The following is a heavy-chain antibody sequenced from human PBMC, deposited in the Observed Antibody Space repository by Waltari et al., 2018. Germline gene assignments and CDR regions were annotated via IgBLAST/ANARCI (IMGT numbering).Heavy chain of an antibody. V-gene: IGHV1-2*06. J-gene: IGHJ4*02. CDR3: ARAVPTAMLYGY. D-gene: IGHD2-2*01. CDR2: INPDSGGT. CDR1: GYTFTSYY. Sequence: QVQLVQSGAEVKKPGASVRVSCKASGYTFTSYYIHWVRQAPGQGLEWMVRINPDSGGTDYAQKLQGRVTMTTDTSISTAYMEMTRLKSDDTAMYYCARAVPTAMLYGYWGQGTLVTISS.